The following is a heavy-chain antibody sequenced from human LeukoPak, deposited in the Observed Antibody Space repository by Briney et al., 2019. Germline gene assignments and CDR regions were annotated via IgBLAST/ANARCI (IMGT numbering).Heavy chain of an antibody. V-gene: IGHV4-59*12. Sequence: ASETLSLTCTVSGGSISSYYWSWIRQPPGKGLEWIGYIYYSGSTNYNPSLKSRVTISVDTSKNQFSLKLSSVTAADTAVYYCAREGGFFRPLDYSGQGTLVTVSS. CDR2: IYYSGST. D-gene: IGHD3-3*01. CDR1: GGSISSYY. CDR3: AREGGFFRPLDY. J-gene: IGHJ4*02.